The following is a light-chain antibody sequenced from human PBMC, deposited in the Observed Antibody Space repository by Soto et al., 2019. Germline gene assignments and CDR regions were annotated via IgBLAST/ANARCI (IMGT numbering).Light chain of an antibody. V-gene: IGKV1-39*01. Sequence: DIQMTQSPSSLSASVGDRVTITCQATQDIRKYLNWYQQKPGKAPKLLIYAASSLQSGVPSRFSGSGSGTDFTLTISSLQPEDFATYYCQQSYSTPQTFGQGTKVDIK. J-gene: IGKJ1*01. CDR1: QDIRKY. CDR3: QQSYSTPQT. CDR2: AAS.